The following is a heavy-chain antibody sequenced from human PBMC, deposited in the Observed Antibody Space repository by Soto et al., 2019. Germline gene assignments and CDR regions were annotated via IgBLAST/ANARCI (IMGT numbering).Heavy chain of an antibody. Sequence: QVQLQESGPGLVKPSQTLSLTCTVSGGSISSGGYYWSWIRQHPGKGLEWIGYINYSGTTYYNPSLKSRLSMSVDTSKNQFSLRLSSMTAADTAVYYCARGTSSWNYPWGQGILVTVSS. V-gene: IGHV4-31*03. D-gene: IGHD1-7*01. CDR3: ARGTSSWNYP. CDR1: GGSISSGGYY. J-gene: IGHJ5*02. CDR2: INYSGTT.